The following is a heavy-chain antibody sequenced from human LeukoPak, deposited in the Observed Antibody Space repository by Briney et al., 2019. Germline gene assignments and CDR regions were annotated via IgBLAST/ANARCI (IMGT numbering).Heavy chain of an antibody. Sequence: ASVKVSCKACGYTFTSYYMHWVRQAPGQGLEWMGIINPSGGSTSYAQKFQGRVTMTRDTSTSTAYMELSSLRSEDTAVYYCARVGAYSSSWWTSYYFDYWGQGTLVTVSS. J-gene: IGHJ4*02. D-gene: IGHD6-13*01. CDR2: INPSGGST. CDR3: ARVGAYSSSWWTSYYFDY. V-gene: IGHV1-46*01. CDR1: GYTFTSYY.